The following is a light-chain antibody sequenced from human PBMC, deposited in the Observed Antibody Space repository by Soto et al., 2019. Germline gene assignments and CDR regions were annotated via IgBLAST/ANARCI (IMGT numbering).Light chain of an antibody. V-gene: IGKV1-33*01. Sequence: DVKKTKSPSSLYESIGDRVTITCQASDDIDKYLNWYQQKPGKAPKLLIYDGSKLETGVPSRFSGSRSGTEFTLTISSMQSEDFATYFCQQCDTLPCTFGPGTKVDI. CDR1: DDIDKY. J-gene: IGKJ3*01. CDR3: QQCDTLPCT. CDR2: DGS.